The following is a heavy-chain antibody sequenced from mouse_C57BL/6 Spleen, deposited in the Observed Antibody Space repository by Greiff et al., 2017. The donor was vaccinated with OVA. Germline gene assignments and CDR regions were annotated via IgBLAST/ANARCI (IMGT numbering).Heavy chain of an antibody. J-gene: IGHJ2*01. V-gene: IGHV14-2*01. CDR1: GFNIKDYY. CDR2: IDTEDGET. CDR3: ARGDDYVLFDY. D-gene: IGHD2-4*01. Sequence: VQLKQSGAELVKPGASVKLSCTASGFNIKDYYMHWVKQRTEQGLEWIGRIDTEDGETKYAPKFQGKATITADTSYNTSYLQLSSLTSEDTADYYCARGDDYVLFDYWGQGTTLTVSS.